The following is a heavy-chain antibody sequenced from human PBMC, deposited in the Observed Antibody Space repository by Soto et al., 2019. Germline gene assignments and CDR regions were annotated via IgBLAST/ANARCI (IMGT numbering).Heavy chain of an antibody. CDR2: ISSSSSYI. D-gene: IGHD5-12*01. J-gene: IGHJ6*02. Sequence: GGSLRLSCAASGFTFSSYSMNWVRQAPGKGLEWVSSISSSSSYIYYADSVKGRFTISRDNAKNSLYLQMNSLRAEDTAVYYCARDGEGLISGYDYYYYYGMDVWGQGTTVTVSS. CDR3: ARDGEGLISGYDYYYYYGMDV. CDR1: GFTFSSYS. V-gene: IGHV3-21*01.